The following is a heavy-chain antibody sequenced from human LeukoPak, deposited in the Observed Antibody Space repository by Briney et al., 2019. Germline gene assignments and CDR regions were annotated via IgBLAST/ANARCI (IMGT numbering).Heavy chain of an antibody. CDR1: GFTFSSYT. Sequence: GGSLRLSCAASGFTFSSYTMNWVRQAPGKGLEWVASISTRSTNIYSADSLKGRFTISRDNAKNSLYLQMNSLRAEDMALYYCAKEGRNTYYYDSSGPLYYYYMDVWGKGTTVTVSS. D-gene: IGHD3-22*01. V-gene: IGHV3-21*04. CDR3: AKEGRNTYYYDSSGPLYYYYMDV. J-gene: IGHJ6*03. CDR2: ISTRSTNI.